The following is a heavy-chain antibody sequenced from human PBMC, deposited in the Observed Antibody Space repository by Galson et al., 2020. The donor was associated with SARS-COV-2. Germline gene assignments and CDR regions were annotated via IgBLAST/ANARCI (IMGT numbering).Heavy chain of an antibody. CDR2: ISWNSGSI. J-gene: IGHJ4*02. Sequence: SLKISCAASGFTFDDYAMHWVRQAPGKGLEWVSGISWNSGSIGYADSVKGRFTISRDNAKNSLYLQMNSLRAEDTALYYCAKLLGPSDYGAIESYFDYWGQGTLVTVSS. CDR1: GFTFDDYA. V-gene: IGHV3-9*01. D-gene: IGHD4-17*01. CDR3: AKLLGPSDYGAIESYFDY.